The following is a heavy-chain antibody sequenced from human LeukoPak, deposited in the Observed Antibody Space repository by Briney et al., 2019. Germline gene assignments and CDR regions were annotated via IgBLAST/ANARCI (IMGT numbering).Heavy chain of an antibody. D-gene: IGHD5-18*01. CDR1: GFTFSSYS. J-gene: IGHJ4*02. Sequence: KAGGSLRLSCAASGFTFSSYSMNWVRQAPGKGLEWVSSISSSSTYIHYADSVKGRFTISKDNAKNTLYLQMNSLRAEDTAVYYCARGGGYSYGSFDYWGQGTLVTVSS. CDR3: ARGGGYSYGSFDY. V-gene: IGHV3-21*01. CDR2: ISSSSTYI.